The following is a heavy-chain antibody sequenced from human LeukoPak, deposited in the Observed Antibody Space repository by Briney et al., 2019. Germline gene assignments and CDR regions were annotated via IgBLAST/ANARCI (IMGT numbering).Heavy chain of an antibody. V-gene: IGHV1-2*06. J-gene: IGHJ4*02. Sequence: GASVKVSCKASGGTFSSYAISWVRQAPGQGLEWMGRINPNSGGTNYAQKFQGRVTMTRDTSISTAYMELSRLRSDDTAVYYCAKEGNSATIDYWGQGTLVTVSS. CDR1: GGTFSSYA. CDR3: AKEGNSATIDY. D-gene: IGHD4-23*01. CDR2: INPNSGGT.